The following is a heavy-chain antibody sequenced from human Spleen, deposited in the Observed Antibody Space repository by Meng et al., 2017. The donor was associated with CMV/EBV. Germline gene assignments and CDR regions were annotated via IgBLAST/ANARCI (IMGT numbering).Heavy chain of an antibody. J-gene: IGHJ4*02. CDR1: GSTFTNYG. V-gene: IGHV1-2*02. CDR3: AANYVDIVATITGEDYFDY. CDR2: INPNSGGT. D-gene: IGHD5-12*01. Sequence: ASVKVSCKASGSTFTNYGLSWVRQAPGQGLEWMGWINPNSGGTNYAQKFQGRVTMTRDTSISTAYMELSRLRSDDTAVYYCAANYVDIVATITGEDYFDYWGQGTLVTVSS.